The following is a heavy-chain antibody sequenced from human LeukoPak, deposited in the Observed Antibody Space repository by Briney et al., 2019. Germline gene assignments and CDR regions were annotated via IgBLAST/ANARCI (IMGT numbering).Heavy chain of an antibody. CDR3: AKDQVGGYGYNYGFDY. J-gene: IGHJ4*02. CDR2: ISGSGSSI. V-gene: IGHV3-23*01. D-gene: IGHD5-24*01. Sequence: GGSVTLSCAVSGFPLKRYDVRGVRRARGRGGVGVSCISGSGSSIYYADSVKGRFIISRDNSKNTLYLQMNSLRADDTAVYYCAKDQVGGYGYNYGFDYWREGPLVTASS. CDR1: GFPLKRYD.